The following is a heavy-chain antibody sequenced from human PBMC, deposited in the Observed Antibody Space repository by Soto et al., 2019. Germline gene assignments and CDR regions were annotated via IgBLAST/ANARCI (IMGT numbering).Heavy chain of an antibody. D-gene: IGHD3-16*01. Sequence: QVQLLQSGAEVKKPGASVKVSCKASGYTFTNFGISWVRQAPGQGLEWMGWISAYNGNTNYAQNFQGRVTMTTDTATRTADMERRSLRSGDTAVYYCARGGTPTDYWGQGTLVTVSS. CDR1: GYTFTNFG. CDR2: ISAYNGNT. V-gene: IGHV1-18*01. J-gene: IGHJ4*02. CDR3: ARGGTPTDY.